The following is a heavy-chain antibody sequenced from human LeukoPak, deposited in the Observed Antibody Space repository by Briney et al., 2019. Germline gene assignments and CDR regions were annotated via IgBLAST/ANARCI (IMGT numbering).Heavy chain of an antibody. J-gene: IGHJ5*02. CDR1: GGSFSGYD. Sequence: SETLSLTCAVYGGSFSGYDWSWIRQPPGKGLEWIGEINHSGSTNYNPSLKSRVTISVDTSKNQFSLKLSSVTAADTAVYYCARSRNGGHKRCNWFDPWGQGTLVTVSS. CDR3: ARSRNGGHKRCNWFDP. CDR2: INHSGST. D-gene: IGHD4-23*01. V-gene: IGHV4-34*01.